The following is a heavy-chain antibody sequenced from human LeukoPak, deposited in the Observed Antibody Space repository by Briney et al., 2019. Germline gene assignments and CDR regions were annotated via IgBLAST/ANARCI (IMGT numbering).Heavy chain of an antibody. D-gene: IGHD3-3*01. CDR1: GGSISSSSYY. V-gene: IGHV4-39*07. J-gene: IGHJ4*02. CDR2: IYYSGRT. Sequence: SETLSLTCTVSGGSISSSSYYWGWIRQPPGKGLEWIGSIYYSGRTYYNPSLKSRVTISIDTSKHQFSLELSCVTAADTAVYYCARVGSYYEFWSGYWGQGPLVTVST. CDR3: ARVGSYYEFWSGY.